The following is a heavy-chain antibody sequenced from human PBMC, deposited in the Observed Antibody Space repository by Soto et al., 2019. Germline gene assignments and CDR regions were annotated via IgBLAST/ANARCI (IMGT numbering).Heavy chain of an antibody. CDR1: GGTFSSYA. V-gene: IGHV1-69*06. CDR3: ARVYCGGDCYSYYYYGMDV. D-gene: IGHD2-21*02. CDR2: IIPIFGTA. J-gene: IGHJ6*02. Sequence: SVKVSCKASGGTFSSYAISWVRQAPGQGLEWMGGIIPIFGTANYAQKFQGRVTITADKSTSTAYMELSSLRSEDTAVYYCARVYCGGDCYSYYYYGMDVWGQGTTVTVSS.